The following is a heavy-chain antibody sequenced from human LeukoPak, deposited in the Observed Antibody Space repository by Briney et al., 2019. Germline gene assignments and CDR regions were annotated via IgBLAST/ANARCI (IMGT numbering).Heavy chain of an antibody. CDR3: AKDRVYGDYPRAYYYYIHV. V-gene: IGHV3-30*02. D-gene: IGHD4-17*01. CDR1: GFTFSTYG. Sequence: GGSLRLSCAASGFTFSTYGIRWVRQAPGKGLEWVAFIKYDETNKWYADSVKGRFTISRDNSKNMLYLQMNSLRAEDTAVYHCAKDRVYGDYPRAYYYYIHVGRKGTTVSVSS. CDR2: IKYDETNK. J-gene: IGHJ6*03.